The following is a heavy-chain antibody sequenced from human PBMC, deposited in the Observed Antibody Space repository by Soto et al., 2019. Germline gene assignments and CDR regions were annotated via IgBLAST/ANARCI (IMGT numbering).Heavy chain of an antibody. V-gene: IGHV3-64D*06. CDR3: VKLVTGARGPLIDY. CDR1: GLTFSGYA. Sequence: GGSLRLSCSASGLTFSGYAMHGVHQAPGKGLGYVSSISRNGGSTYYADSVKGRFTISRANSKNTLYLQMSSLRAEDTAVYYCVKLVTGARGPLIDYWGQGTLVTVSS. D-gene: IGHD7-27*01. J-gene: IGHJ4*02. CDR2: ISRNGGST.